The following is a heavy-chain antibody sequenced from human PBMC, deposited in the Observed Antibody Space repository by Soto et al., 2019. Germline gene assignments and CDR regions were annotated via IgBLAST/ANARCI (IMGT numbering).Heavy chain of an antibody. V-gene: IGHV1-69*13. CDR3: ARGIVDTAAPPL. J-gene: IGHJ3*01. CDR2: IIPIFGTA. D-gene: IGHD5-18*01. CDR1: GGTFSSYA. Sequence: SVKVSCKASGGTFSSYAISWVRQAPGQGLEWMGGIIPIFGTANYAQKFQGRVTITADESTSTAYMELSSLRSEDTAVYYCARGIVDTAAPPLWGQGTMVTVSS.